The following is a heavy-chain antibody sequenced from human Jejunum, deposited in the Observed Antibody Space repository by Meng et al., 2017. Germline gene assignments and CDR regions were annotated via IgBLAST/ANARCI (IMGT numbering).Heavy chain of an antibody. J-gene: IGHJ4*02. Sequence: VQLVQSGSEWKKPGASVTYACKASGYTFTSQAMNWVRQAPGQGLEWMGWINTNTGNPRYAQGFTGRFVFPLDTSVSTAYLQITSLKAEDTAVYYCARDLTYGFLEWGQGTLVTVSS. D-gene: IGHD3-3*01. CDR3: ARDLTYGFLE. CDR1: GYTFTSQA. V-gene: IGHV7-4-1*02. CDR2: INTNTGNP.